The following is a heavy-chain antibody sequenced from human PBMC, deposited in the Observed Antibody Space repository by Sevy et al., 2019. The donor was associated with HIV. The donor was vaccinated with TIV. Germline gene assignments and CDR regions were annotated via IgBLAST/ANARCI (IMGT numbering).Heavy chain of an antibody. Sequence: GGSLRLSCVASGFTLSEYAMSWVRQPPGKGLEWVSSMNWKGDNAGYADSLKGRFTISRDSTKNSLFLQINSLRVEDTALYYCARNTYYYDSTGYGAFDLWGQGTMVTVSS. V-gene: IGHV3-20*04. J-gene: IGHJ3*01. CDR1: GFTLSEYA. CDR3: ARNTYYYDSTGYGAFDL. CDR2: MNWKGDNA. D-gene: IGHD3-22*01.